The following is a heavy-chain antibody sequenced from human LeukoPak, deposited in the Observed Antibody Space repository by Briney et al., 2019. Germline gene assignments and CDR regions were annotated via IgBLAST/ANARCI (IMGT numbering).Heavy chain of an antibody. D-gene: IGHD3-22*01. J-gene: IGHJ4*02. CDR2: ISYDGNEE. CDR3: ARAPYYYDTSGFITSDY. CDR1: GFIFNSYA. V-gene: IGHV3-30*07. Sequence: PGGSLRLSCEASGFIFNSYAMHWVRQAPGKGLEWLALISYDGNEEYYADAVKGRFTISRDNSKDTLYLQMNSLRPDDTAVYFCARAPYYYDTSGFITSDYWGQGTLVTVSS.